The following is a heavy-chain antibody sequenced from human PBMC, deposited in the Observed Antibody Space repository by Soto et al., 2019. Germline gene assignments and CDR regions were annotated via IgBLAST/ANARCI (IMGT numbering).Heavy chain of an antibody. Sequence: SETLSLTCTVSGGSVSSGSYYWSWIRQPPGKGLEWIGYIYYSGSTNYNPSLKSRVTISVDTSKNQFSLKLSSVTAADTAVYYCARDLTMTRFDYWGQGTLVTVSS. V-gene: IGHV4-61*01. D-gene: IGHD3-22*01. J-gene: IGHJ4*02. CDR1: GGSVSSGSYY. CDR2: IYYSGST. CDR3: ARDLTMTRFDY.